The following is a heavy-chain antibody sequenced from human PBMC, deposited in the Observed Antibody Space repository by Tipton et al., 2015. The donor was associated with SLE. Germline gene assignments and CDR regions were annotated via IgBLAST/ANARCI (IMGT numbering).Heavy chain of an antibody. D-gene: IGHD1-26*01. CDR3: ARSQSGY. V-gene: IGHV4-59*12. CDR2: IYYSGST. Sequence: SLTCAVSGGSISSSYYWSWIRQPPGKGLEWIGYIYYSGSTNYNPSLKSRVTISVDTSKNQFSLKLSSVTAADTAVYYCARSQSGYWGQGTLVTVSS. J-gene: IGHJ4*02. CDR1: GGSISSSYY.